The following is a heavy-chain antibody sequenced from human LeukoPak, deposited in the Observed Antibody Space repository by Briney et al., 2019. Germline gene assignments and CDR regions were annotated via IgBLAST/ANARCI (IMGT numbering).Heavy chain of an antibody. J-gene: IGHJ5*02. CDR2: IYYSGGT. CDR3: ARDDVPYSA. D-gene: IGHD2-15*01. CDR1: GGSVSSGSFY. Sequence: SETLSLTCTVSGGSVSSGSFYWSWIRQPPGKGLEWIGYIYYSGGTKYNPSLNSRATISIDTSNNQFSLKLNSATAADTAVYYCARDDVPYSAWGQGTLVTVSS. V-gene: IGHV4-61*01.